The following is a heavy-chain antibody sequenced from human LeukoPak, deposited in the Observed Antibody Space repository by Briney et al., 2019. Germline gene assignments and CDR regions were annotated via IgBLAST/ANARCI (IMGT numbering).Heavy chain of an antibody. CDR1: GGSISSHH. D-gene: IGHD6-13*01. CDR2: IYYSGST. J-gene: IGHJ4*02. CDR3: ARGSSSWSPYFDY. V-gene: IGHV4-59*11. Sequence: SETLSLTCTVSGGSISSHHWSWIRQPPGKGLEWIGYIYYSGSTNYNPSLKSRVTISVDTSKNQFSLKLSSVTAADTAVYYFARGSSSWSPYFDYWGQGTLVTVSS.